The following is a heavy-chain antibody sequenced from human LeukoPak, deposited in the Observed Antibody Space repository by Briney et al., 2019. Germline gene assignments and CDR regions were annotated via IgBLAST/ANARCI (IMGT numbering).Heavy chain of an antibody. CDR3: ARTYSSGWYRYFDY. CDR1: GGSISSYY. CDR2: IYISGST. D-gene: IGHD6-19*01. V-gene: IGHV4-4*07. J-gene: IGHJ4*02. Sequence: PSETLSLTCTVSGGSISSYYWSWIRQPAGKGLEWIGRIYISGSTNYNPSLKSRVTMSVDTSKNQFSLNLSSVTAADTAVYYCARTYSSGWYRYFDYWGQGTLVTVSS.